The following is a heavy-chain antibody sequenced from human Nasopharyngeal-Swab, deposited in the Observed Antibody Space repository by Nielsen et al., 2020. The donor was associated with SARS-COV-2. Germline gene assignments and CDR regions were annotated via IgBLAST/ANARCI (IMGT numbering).Heavy chain of an antibody. CDR3: ARGGEGYDFWSGYLPYYYYGMDV. CDR1: GFTFSDYY. Sequence: GESLKISCAASGFTFSDYYMSWIRQAPGKGLEWVSYISSSGSTIYYADSVKGRFTISRDNAKNSLYLQMNSLRAEDTAVYYCARGGEGYDFWSGYLPYYYYGMDVWGQGTTVTVSS. V-gene: IGHV3-11*01. J-gene: IGHJ6*02. D-gene: IGHD3-3*01. CDR2: ISSSGSTI.